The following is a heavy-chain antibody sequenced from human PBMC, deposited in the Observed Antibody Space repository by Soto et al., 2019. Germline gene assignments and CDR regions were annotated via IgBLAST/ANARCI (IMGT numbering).Heavy chain of an antibody. J-gene: IGHJ3*01. V-gene: IGHV3-30*18. CDR3: AKDAYNAAFDV. Sequence: PGGSLRLSCATSGFSFNIFGMHWVRQAPGKALEWVGLISKNGDNQYYGDSAKGRFIISRDSPKNSLYLQLHSLRPDDTAVYYCAKDAYNAAFDVWGQGTMVTVSS. CDR2: ISKNGDNQ. D-gene: IGHD1-1*01. CDR1: GFSFNIFG.